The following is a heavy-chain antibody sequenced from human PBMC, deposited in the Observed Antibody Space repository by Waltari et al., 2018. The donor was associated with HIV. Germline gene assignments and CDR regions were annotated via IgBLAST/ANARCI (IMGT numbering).Heavy chain of an antibody. Sequence: QVQLQQWGAGLLKPSETLSLTCAVYGGSFSGYYWSWIRQPPGKGLEWIGEINHSGSTNYNPSLKSRVTISVDTSKNQFSLKLSSVTAADTAVYYCARGLGYCSSTSCHDYWGQGTLVTVSS. CDR3: ARGLGYCSSTSCHDY. CDR2: INHSGST. CDR1: GGSFSGYY. V-gene: IGHV4-34*01. J-gene: IGHJ4*02. D-gene: IGHD2-2*01.